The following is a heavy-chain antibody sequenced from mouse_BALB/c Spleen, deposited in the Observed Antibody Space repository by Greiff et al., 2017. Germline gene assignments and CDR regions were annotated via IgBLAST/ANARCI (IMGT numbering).Heavy chain of an antibody. CDR2: ISTYYGDA. J-gene: IGHJ4*01. CDR1: GYTFTDYA. CDR3: ARLHGNYHYAMDY. Sequence: VQLQQSGAELVRPGVSVKISCKGSGYTFTDYAMHWVKQSHAKSLEWIGVISTYYGDASYNQKFKGKATMTVDKSSSTAYMELARLTSEDSAIYYCARLHGNYHYAMDYWGQGTSVTVSS. D-gene: IGHD2-1*01. V-gene: IGHV1S137*01.